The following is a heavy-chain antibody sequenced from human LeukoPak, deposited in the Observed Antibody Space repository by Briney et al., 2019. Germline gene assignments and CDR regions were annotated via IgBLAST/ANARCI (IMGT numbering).Heavy chain of an antibody. CDR1: GFIFSGYW. J-gene: IGHJ1*01. V-gene: IGHV3-7*04. D-gene: IGHD6-19*01. Sequence: GGSLRLSCAASGFIFSGYWMNWVRQAPGKGLEWVAIIKQDGSEKYYVDSVKGRFTISRDNAKNTLYLQMNSLRAEDTAVYYCARALTSIAVAVDGAEYFQHWGQGTLVTVSS. CDR2: IKQDGSEK. CDR3: ARALTSIAVAVDGAEYFQH.